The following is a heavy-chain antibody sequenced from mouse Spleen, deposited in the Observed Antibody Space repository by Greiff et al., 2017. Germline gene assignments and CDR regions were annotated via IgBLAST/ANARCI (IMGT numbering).Heavy chain of an antibody. J-gene: IGHJ4*01. Sequence: EVQLQQSGPELVKPGASVKISCKASGYSFTGYYMNWVKQSPEKSLEWIGEINPSTGGTTYNQKFKAKATLTVDKSSSTAYMQLKSLTSEDSAVYYCARRTTRGAMDYWGQGTSVTVSS. CDR1: GYSFTGYY. CDR3: ARRTTRGAMDY. CDR2: INPSTGGT. V-gene: IGHV1-42*01.